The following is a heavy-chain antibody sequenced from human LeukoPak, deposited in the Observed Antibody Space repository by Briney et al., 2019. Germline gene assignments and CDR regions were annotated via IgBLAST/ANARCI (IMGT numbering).Heavy chain of an antibody. J-gene: IGHJ3*02. CDR1: GGSISSSSYY. D-gene: IGHD3-10*01. V-gene: IGHV4-39*01. Sequence: SETLSLTCTVSGGSISSSSYYWGWIRQPPGKGLEWIVSIYYSGSTYYNPSLKSRVTISVDTSKNQFSLKLSSVTAADTAVYYCARLRGVRGVIITAPDAFDIWGQGTMVTVSS. CDR2: IYYSGST. CDR3: ARLRGVRGVIITAPDAFDI.